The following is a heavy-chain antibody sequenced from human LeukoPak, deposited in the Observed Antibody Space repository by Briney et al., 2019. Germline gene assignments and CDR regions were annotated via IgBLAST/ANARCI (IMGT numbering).Heavy chain of an antibody. CDR2: ITSGGDST. Sequence: PGGSLRLSCAASGFTFRSYAMNWVRQAPGKGLEWVSTITSGGDSTYYADSMKGRFTISRDNSENTLYLQMSSLRAEDTAVYYCAKEFALSSGSVPYIWFDPWGQGTLVTVSS. CDR1: GFTFRSYA. J-gene: IGHJ5*02. D-gene: IGHD3-22*01. CDR3: AKEFALSSGSVPYIWFDP. V-gene: IGHV3-23*01.